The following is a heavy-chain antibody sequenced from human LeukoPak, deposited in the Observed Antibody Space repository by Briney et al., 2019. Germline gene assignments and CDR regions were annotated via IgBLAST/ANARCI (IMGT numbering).Heavy chain of an antibody. CDR1: GYSFTTYG. Sequence: ASVKLSCKASGYSFTTYGINWVRQAPGQGLEWMGWISVYNGATNYAQNFQGRVTMTTDTSTSTAYMELRSLRSDETAVYYCARDSLGVSRGWYRENTFDIWGQGTLVTVSS. D-gene: IGHD6-19*01. CDR2: ISVYNGAT. CDR3: ARDSLGVSRGWYRENTFDI. V-gene: IGHV1-18*01. J-gene: IGHJ3*02.